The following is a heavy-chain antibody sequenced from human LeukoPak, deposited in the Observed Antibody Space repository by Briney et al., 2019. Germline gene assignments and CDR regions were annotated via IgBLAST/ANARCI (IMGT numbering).Heavy chain of an antibody. J-gene: IGHJ4*02. CDR2: ISAYNRNT. CDR1: GYTFTSYG. V-gene: IGHV1-18*01. D-gene: IGHD3-9*01. CDR3: ARDLAPPTYYDILTGYWKYSSGWYYIDY. Sequence: ASVKVSCKASGYTFTSYGISWVRQAPGQGLEWMGWISAYNRNTNYAQKLQGRVTMTTDTSTSTAYMELRSLRSDDTAVYYCARDLAPPTYYDILTGYWKYSSGWYYIDYWGQGTLVTVSS.